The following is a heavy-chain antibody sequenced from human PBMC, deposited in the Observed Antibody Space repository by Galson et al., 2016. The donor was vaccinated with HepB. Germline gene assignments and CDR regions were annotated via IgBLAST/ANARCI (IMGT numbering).Heavy chain of an antibody. J-gene: IGHJ4*02. CDR2: MYYSGST. D-gene: IGHD4-17*01. CDR1: GGSISSSRHY. Sequence: ETLSLTCAVSGGSISSSRHYWGWIRQPPGKGLEWIASMYYSGSTYYNPSLKSRVTISVDTSKNQLSLEMSSVTAADTAMYYCARHDYGDFLFDYWGQGTLVIVSS. V-gene: IGHV4-39*01. CDR3: ARHDYGDFLFDY.